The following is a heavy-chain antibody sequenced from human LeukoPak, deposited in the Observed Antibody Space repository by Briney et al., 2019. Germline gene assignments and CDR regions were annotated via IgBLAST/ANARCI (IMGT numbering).Heavy chain of an antibody. V-gene: IGHV3-23*01. CDR1: GFTFSSYA. Sequence: GGSLRLSCAASGFTFSSYAMSWVRQAPGKGLEWVSSISGTGGRTYYADSVKGRFTISRDNSKNTLDLQMNSLRADDTAVYYCARDGYSNYWYLNLWGQGTLVTVSS. J-gene: IGHJ4*02. D-gene: IGHD6-13*01. CDR2: ISGTGGRT. CDR3: ARDGYSNYWYLNL.